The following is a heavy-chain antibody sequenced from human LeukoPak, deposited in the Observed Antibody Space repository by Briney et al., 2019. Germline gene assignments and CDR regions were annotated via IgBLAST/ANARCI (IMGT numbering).Heavy chain of an antibody. Sequence: GGSLRLSCAASGFTFSSYEMNWVRQAPGKGLEWVSIISGSGDTTYYADSVKGRFTISRDNSKNTLYLQMNSLRAEDMAVYYCAKDLSGTLTYWGQGTLVTVSS. V-gene: IGHV3-23*01. CDR1: GFTFSSYE. D-gene: IGHD1-26*01. J-gene: IGHJ4*02. CDR2: ISGSGDTT. CDR3: AKDLSGTLTY.